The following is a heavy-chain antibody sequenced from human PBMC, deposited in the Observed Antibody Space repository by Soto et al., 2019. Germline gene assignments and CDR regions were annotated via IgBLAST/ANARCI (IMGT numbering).Heavy chain of an antibody. D-gene: IGHD4-4*01. CDR3: ARDLECPVTTPYSPCGTDV. V-gene: IGHV1-69*06. CDR1: GGTFSSYA. Sequence: SVKGSCKASGGTFSSYAISWVRQAPGQGLKWMGGIIPIFGTANYAQKFQGRVTITADKSTSKAYVELSSLRSEDTAVYYCARDLECPVTTPYSPCGTDVRCPAPLVTVS. CDR2: IIPIFGTA. J-gene: IGHJ6*02.